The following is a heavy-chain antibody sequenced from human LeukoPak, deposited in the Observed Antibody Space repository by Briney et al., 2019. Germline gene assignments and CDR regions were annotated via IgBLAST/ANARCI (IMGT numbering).Heavy chain of an antibody. D-gene: IGHD5-18*01. CDR1: GYTFTGYY. J-gene: IGHJ6*02. CDR2: INPNSGGT. CDR3: ARDPYSYGSYYYGMDV. Sequence: ASVKVSFKASGYTFTGYYMHWVRQAPGQGLEWMGWINPNSGGTNYAQKFQGRVTMTRDTSISTAYMELSRLRSDDTAVYYCARDPYSYGSYYYGMDVWGQGTTVTVSS. V-gene: IGHV1-2*02.